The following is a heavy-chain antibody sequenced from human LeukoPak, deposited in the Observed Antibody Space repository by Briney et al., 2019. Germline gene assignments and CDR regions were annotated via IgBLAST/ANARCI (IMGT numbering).Heavy chain of an antibody. D-gene: IGHD3-16*02. J-gene: IGHJ4*02. CDR1: GFTFSSYA. V-gene: IGHV3-30-3*01. Sequence: GRSLGLSCAASGFTFSSYAMHWVRQAPGKGLEWVAVISYDGSNKYYADSVKGRFTISRDNSKNTLYLQMNSLRAEDTAVYYCARDFDDYVWGSYRPLDCWGQGTLVTVSS. CDR3: ARDFDDYVWGSYRPLDC. CDR2: ISYDGSNK.